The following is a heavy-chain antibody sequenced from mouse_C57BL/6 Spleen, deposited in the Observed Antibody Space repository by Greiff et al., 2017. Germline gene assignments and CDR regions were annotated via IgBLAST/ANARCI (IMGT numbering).Heavy chain of an antibody. CDR3: ARAAHRYAMDY. J-gene: IGHJ4*01. Sequence: LQESGPGLVKPSQSLSLTCSVTGYSITSGYYWNWIRQFPGNKLEWMGYISYDGSNNYNPSLKNRISITRDTSKNQFFLKLNSVTTEDTATYYCARAAHRYAMDYWGQGTSVTVSS. D-gene: IGHD3-2*02. V-gene: IGHV3-6*01. CDR1: GYSITSGYY. CDR2: ISYDGSN.